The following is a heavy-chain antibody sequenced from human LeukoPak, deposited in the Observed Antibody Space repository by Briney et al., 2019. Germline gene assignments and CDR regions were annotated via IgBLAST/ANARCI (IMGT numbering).Heavy chain of an antibody. CDR3: ARPLVRSYAPWEFDY. J-gene: IGHJ4*02. CDR1: GFTFSNAW. CDR2: ISSSSSYI. V-gene: IGHV3-21*01. D-gene: IGHD2-2*01. Sequence: PGGSLRLSCAASGFTFSNAWMSWLRQAPGKGLEWVSSISSSSSYIYYADSVKGRFTISRDNAKNSLYLQMNSLRAEDTAVYYCARPLVRSYAPWEFDYWGQGTLVTVSS.